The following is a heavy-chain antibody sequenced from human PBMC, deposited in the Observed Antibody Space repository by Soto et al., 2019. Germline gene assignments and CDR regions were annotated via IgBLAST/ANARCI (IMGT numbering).Heavy chain of an antibody. Sequence: QVQLVESGGGVVQPGRSLRLSCAASGFTFSSYGMHWVRQAPGKGLERVAVISYDGSNKYYADSVKGRFTISRDNSKNTLYLQMNSLRAEDTAVYYCAKDKGKSGWPSDYWGQGTLVTVSS. D-gene: IGHD6-19*01. CDR2: ISYDGSNK. CDR1: GFTFSSYG. V-gene: IGHV3-30*18. J-gene: IGHJ4*02. CDR3: AKDKGKSGWPSDY.